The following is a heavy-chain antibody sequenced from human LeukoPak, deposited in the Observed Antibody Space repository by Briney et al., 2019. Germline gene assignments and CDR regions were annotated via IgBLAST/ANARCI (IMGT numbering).Heavy chain of an antibody. V-gene: IGHV3-7*01. CDR2: IKQDGSEK. J-gene: IGHJ4*02. Sequence: GGSLRLSCAASGFTFSSYWMNWVRQAPGKGLEWVANIKQDGSEKYYVGSVKGRFTISRDNAKYSLYLQMNSLRAEDTAVYYCARGGDDYGDYFDYWGQGTLVTVSS. CDR3: ARGGDDYGDYFDY. CDR1: GFTFSSYW. D-gene: IGHD4-17*01.